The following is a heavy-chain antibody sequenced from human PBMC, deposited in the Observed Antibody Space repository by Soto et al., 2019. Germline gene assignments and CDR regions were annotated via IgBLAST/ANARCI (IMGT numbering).Heavy chain of an antibody. CDR3: AKTLYECRSLSCHNYYYGLDV. V-gene: IGHV3-48*03. Sequence: GGSLRLSCAASGFMLSNYEMNWVRQAPGKGLEWISYISSSSPTIIYADSVKGRFTVSRDNAKNSLFLQMNSLRAEDTAVYICAKTLYECRSLSCHNYYYGLDVWGQGTTVTVSS. CDR2: ISSSSPTI. J-gene: IGHJ6*02. CDR1: GFMLSNYE. D-gene: IGHD2-2*01.